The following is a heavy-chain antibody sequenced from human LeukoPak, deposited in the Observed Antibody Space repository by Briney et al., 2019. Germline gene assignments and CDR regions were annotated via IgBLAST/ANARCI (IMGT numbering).Heavy chain of an antibody. J-gene: IGHJ5*02. CDR3: ARDGEQRDFWSGPHRPNWFDP. D-gene: IGHD3-3*01. CDR2: INPNSGGT. V-gene: IGHV1-2*02. Sequence: ASVKVSCKSSGYTLTGYYVNWVRQAPGQGLEWMGWINPNSGGTHYAQKFQGRVTMTRDTSISTAYMELSRLRSDDTAVYYCARDGEQRDFWSGPHRPNWFDPWGQGTLVTVSS. CDR1: GYTLTGYY.